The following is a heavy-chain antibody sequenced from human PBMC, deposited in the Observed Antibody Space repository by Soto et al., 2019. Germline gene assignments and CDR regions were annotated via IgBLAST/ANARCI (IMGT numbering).Heavy chain of an antibody. V-gene: IGHV2-5*01. CDR2: IYWSGDE. CDR3: ARGIATRPVFAFDV. Sequence: GPTLVNATQTLTLTCSFSGFSLTTSVVGVGWIRQPPGKALEWLAHIYWSGDEHYRPSLKSRLSITKDASKNQVVLTMTNMDPVDTATYYCARGIATRPVFAFDVWGQGTMVTV. J-gene: IGHJ3*01. D-gene: IGHD6-6*01. CDR1: GFSLTTSVVG.